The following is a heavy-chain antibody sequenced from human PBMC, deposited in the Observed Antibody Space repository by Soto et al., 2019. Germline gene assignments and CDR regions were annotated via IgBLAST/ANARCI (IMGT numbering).Heavy chain of an antibody. J-gene: IGHJ4*02. Sequence: GGSLRLSCAASGFTFSSYSMNWVRQAPGKGLEWVSYISSSSSTIYYADSVKGRFTISRDNAKNSLYLQMNSLRAEDTAVYYCASSSPSTRYYFDYWGQGTLVTVSS. V-gene: IGHV3-48*01. CDR1: GFTFSSYS. CDR3: ASSSPSTRYYFDY. CDR2: ISSSSSTI. D-gene: IGHD6-6*01.